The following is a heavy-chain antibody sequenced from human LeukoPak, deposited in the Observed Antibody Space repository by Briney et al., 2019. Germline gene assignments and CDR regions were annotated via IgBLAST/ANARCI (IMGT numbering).Heavy chain of an antibody. CDR1: GFTFNRCW. Sequence: GGSLRLSCVVSGFTFNRCWMNWVRQAPGKGLEWVAHINPDGRDTYYVDSVKGRFTISRDTAQNSMYLQMNSLRVEDTAVYYCTSWGDTTAEYFQRWGQGTLVTVSS. CDR3: TSWGDTTAEYFQR. J-gene: IGHJ1*01. D-gene: IGHD2-21*02. V-gene: IGHV3-7*01. CDR2: INPDGRDT.